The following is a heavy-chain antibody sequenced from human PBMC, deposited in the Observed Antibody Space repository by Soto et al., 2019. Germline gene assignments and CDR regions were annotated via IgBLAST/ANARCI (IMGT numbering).Heavy chain of an antibody. CDR1: GFTFSSYN. J-gene: IGHJ6*02. Sequence: VQLVESGGGLVQPGGSLRLSCAASGFTFSSYNMNWVRQAPGKGLEWVAVIWYDGSNKYYADSVKGRFTISRDNSKNTLYLQMNSLRAEDTAVYYCARDTYFWSGYPPSYYYYGMDVWGQGTTVTVSS. CDR3: ARDTYFWSGYPPSYYYYGMDV. V-gene: IGHV3-33*08. D-gene: IGHD3-3*01. CDR2: IWYDGSNK.